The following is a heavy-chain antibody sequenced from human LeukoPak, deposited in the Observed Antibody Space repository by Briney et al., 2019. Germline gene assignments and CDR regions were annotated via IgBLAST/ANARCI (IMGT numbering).Heavy chain of an antibody. Sequence: SETLSLTCAVYGGSFSGYYWSWIRQPPGKGLEWIGYIYYSGSANYNPSLKSRVTISVDTSKNQFSLKLSSVTAADTAVYYCARAFYPGYYSYMAVWGKGTTVTVSS. CDR1: GGSFSGYY. J-gene: IGHJ6*03. CDR3: ARAFYPGYYSYMAV. V-gene: IGHV4-59*01. CDR2: IYYSGSA. D-gene: IGHD3-3*02.